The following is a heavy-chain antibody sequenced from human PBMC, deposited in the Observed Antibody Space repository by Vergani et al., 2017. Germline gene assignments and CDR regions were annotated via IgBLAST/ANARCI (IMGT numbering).Heavy chain of an antibody. CDR1: GGTFSSYA. D-gene: IGHD5-18*01. CDR3: ARASTSYTAMVHFDY. V-gene: IGHV1-69*06. Sequence: QVQLVQSGAEVKKPGSSVKVSCKASGGTFSSYAISWVRQAPGQGLEWRGGIIPIFGTANSAQKFQGRVTITADKSTSTAYMELSSLRSEDKAVYYCARASTSYTAMVHFDYWGQGTLVTVSS. CDR2: IIPIFGTA. J-gene: IGHJ4*02.